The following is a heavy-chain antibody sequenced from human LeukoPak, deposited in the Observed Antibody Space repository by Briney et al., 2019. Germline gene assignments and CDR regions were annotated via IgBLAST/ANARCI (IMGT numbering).Heavy chain of an antibody. V-gene: IGHV1-8*01. CDR2: MNPNSGNT. J-gene: IGHJ4*02. Sequence: ASVKVSCKASGYTFPNYDIAWVRPAAGQGLAWMGWMNPNSGNTAYAQNFQGRVTMTRNTSINPAYMELNNLRFEDTALYYCARYPPGRAHDFWGQGTLVTVSS. CDR1: GYTFPNYD. CDR3: ARYPPGRAHDF.